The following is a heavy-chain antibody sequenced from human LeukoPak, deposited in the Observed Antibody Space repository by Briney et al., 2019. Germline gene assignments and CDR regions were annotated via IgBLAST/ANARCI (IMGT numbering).Heavy chain of an antibody. CDR1: GFTFSDAW. D-gene: IGHD2-8*02. V-gene: IGHV3-15*01. CDR2: IKSSADDGAT. Sequence: GGSPRLSCAASGFTFSDAWLSWVRQAPGKGPEWVGRIKSSADDGATDYAAPVRGRFTVSRDDSKDTLYLQMNSLKTEDTAVYYCSLRYCSGTSCPGYWGQGTLVTVSS. J-gene: IGHJ4*02. CDR3: SLRYCSGTSCPGY.